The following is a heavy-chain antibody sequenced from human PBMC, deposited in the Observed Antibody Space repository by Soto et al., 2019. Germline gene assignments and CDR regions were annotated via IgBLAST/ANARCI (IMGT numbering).Heavy chain of an antibody. D-gene: IGHD6-19*01. Sequence: GASVKVSCKASGGTFSSYAISWVRQAPGQGLEWMGGIIPIFGTANYAQKFQGRVTITADESTSTAYMELSSLRSEDTAVYYCARSRSSGSGYFQHWGQGTLVTVSS. CDR1: GGTFSSYA. J-gene: IGHJ1*01. CDR3: ARSRSSGSGYFQH. CDR2: IIPIFGTA. V-gene: IGHV1-69*13.